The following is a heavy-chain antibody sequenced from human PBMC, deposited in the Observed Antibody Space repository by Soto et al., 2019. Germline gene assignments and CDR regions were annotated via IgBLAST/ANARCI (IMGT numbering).Heavy chain of an antibody. V-gene: IGHV4-30-4*01. Sequence: PSETLALTCTVSGGSISSGDYYWSWIRQPPGKGLEWIGYIYYSGSTYYNPSLKSRVTISVDTSKNQFSLKLSSVTAADTAVYYCARDPSESSGYSSPAPDYWGQGTLVTVSS. D-gene: IGHD3-22*01. J-gene: IGHJ4*02. CDR2: IYYSGST. CDR3: ARDPSESSGYSSPAPDY. CDR1: GGSISSGDYY.